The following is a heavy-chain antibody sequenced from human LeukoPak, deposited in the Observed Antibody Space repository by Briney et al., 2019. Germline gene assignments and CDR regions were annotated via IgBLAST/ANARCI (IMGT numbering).Heavy chain of an antibody. D-gene: IGHD6-19*01. CDR3: AREMAGSLNSIAVDY. V-gene: IGHV1-2*02. J-gene: IGHJ4*02. Sequence: ASVKVSCKASGYTFTGYYMHWVRQAPGQGLEWMGWINPNSGGTNYAQKFQGRVTMTRDTSISTAYMELSRLRSDDTAVYYCAREMAGSLNSIAVDYWGQGTLVTVSS. CDR1: GYTFTGYY. CDR2: INPNSGGT.